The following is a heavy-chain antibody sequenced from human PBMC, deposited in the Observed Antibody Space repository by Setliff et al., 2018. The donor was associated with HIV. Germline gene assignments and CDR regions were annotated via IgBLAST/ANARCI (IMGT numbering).Heavy chain of an antibody. J-gene: IGHJ5*01. CDR2: IPYTGSN. V-gene: IGHV4-31*02. CDR1: GGSVTSGGHY. D-gene: IGHD5-12*01. Sequence: SETLSLTCTFSGGSVTSGGHYWSWIRQQPGKAPEWIFSIPYTGSNFYNPSLTDRLTISVDTSKNQFSLKLSYVTAADTAVYYCARGGNSRAAWFDSWGQG. CDR3: ARGGNSRAAWFDS.